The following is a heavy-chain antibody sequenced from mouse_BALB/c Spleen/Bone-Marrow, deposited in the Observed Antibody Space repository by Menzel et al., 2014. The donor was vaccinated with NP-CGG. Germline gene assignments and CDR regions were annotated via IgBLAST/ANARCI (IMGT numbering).Heavy chain of an antibody. CDR2: IYPGSGST. D-gene: IGHD2-3*01. CDR3: TLRWSYYAMDY. Sequence: GSELVRPGASVKLSCKASGYTFASYWMHWVKQRPGQGLEWIGNIYPGSGSTNYDEKFKSKATLTVDTSSSTAYMQLSSLTSEDSAVYYCTLRWSYYAMDYWGQGTSVTVSS. CDR1: GYTFASYW. J-gene: IGHJ4*01. V-gene: IGHV1S22*01.